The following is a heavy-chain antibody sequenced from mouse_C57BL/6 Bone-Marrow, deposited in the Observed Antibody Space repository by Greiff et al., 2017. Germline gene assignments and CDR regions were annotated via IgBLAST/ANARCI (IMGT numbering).Heavy chain of an antibody. CDR1: GFTFSDYG. CDR2: ISSGSSTI. Sequence: VMLVESGGGLVKPGGSLKLSCAASGFTFSDYGMHWVRQAPEKGLEWVAYISSGSSTIYYADTVKGRFTISRDNAKNTLFLQMTSLRSEDTAMYYCARDSVNAMDYWGQGTSVTVSS. J-gene: IGHJ4*01. V-gene: IGHV5-17*01. D-gene: IGHD2-12*01. CDR3: ARDSVNAMDY.